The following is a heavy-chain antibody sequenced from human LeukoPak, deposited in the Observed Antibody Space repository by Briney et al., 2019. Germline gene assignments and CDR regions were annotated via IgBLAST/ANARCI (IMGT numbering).Heavy chain of an antibody. CDR3: ARAQDIVVVPAAAPFDY. D-gene: IGHD2-2*01. J-gene: IGHJ4*02. Sequence: PGGSLRLSCAASGFTVSSNYMSWVRQAPGKGLEWVSVIYSGGSTYYADSVKGRFTISRDNAKNSLYLQMNSLRAEDTAVYYCARAQDIVVVPAAAPFDYWGQGTLVTVSS. CDR1: GFTVSSNY. CDR2: IYSGGST. V-gene: IGHV3-53*01.